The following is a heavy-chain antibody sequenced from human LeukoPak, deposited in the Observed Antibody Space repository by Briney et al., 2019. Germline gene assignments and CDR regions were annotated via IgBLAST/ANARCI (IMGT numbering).Heavy chain of an antibody. J-gene: IGHJ4*02. CDR2: ISNDGNNK. D-gene: IGHD3-10*01. CDR1: GFSFNAYP. CDR3: ARPDDSESFYRANHY. V-gene: IGHV3-30*04. Sequence: GGSLRLSCAASGFSFNAYPMHWVRQAPGKGLEWVAVISNDGNNKYYADSVKGRFTISRDNSNNTLSLQMNGLRVEDTAVYYCARPDDSESFYRANHYWGRGTLVTVS.